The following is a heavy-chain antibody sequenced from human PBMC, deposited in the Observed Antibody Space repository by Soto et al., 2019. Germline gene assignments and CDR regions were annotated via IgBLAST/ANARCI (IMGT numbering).Heavy chain of an antibody. Sequence: ASVKVSCKASGGTFSSYAISWVRQAPGQGLEWMGWISPFNGNIKYGQKFQGRVTMTTDTSTSIAYMELTSLRSDDTAVYYCAKEEDSQTLDYWGQGTLVTVSS. CDR3: AKEEDSQTLDY. CDR2: ISPFNGNI. CDR1: GGTFSSYA. J-gene: IGHJ4*02. V-gene: IGHV1-18*01.